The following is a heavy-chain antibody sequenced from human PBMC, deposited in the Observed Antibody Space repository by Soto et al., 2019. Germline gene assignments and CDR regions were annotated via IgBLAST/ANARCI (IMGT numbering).Heavy chain of an antibody. CDR2: IYYSGST. Sequence: PSETLSLTCTVSGDSISSYYWSWIRQPPGKGLEWIGYIYYSGSTYYNPSLKSRVTISVDRSKNQFSLKLSSVTAADTAVYYCARENNVLPGGYFDYWGQGTLVTVSS. V-gene: IGHV4-59*12. J-gene: IGHJ4*02. CDR1: GDSISSYY. CDR3: ARENNVLPGGYFDY. D-gene: IGHD3-10*01.